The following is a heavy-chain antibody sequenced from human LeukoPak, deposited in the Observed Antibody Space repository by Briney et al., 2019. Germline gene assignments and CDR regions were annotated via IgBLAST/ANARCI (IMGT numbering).Heavy chain of an antibody. D-gene: IGHD3-16*02. CDR2: INPNSGGT. CDR3: ARDRDYIWGSYRSLDY. J-gene: IGHJ4*02. CDR1: GYTFTGYC. V-gene: IGHV1-2*02. Sequence: VASVKVSCKASGYTFTGYCIHWVRQAPGQGLEWMGWINPNSGGTNYAQKFQGRVTMTRDTSISTAYMELSRLRSDDTAVYYCARDRDYIWGSYRSLDYWGQGTLVTVSS.